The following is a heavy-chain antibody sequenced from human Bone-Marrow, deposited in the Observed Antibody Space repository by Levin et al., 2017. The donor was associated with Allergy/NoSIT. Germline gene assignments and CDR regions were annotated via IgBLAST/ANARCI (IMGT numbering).Heavy chain of an antibody. D-gene: IGHD2-15*01. CDR1: GGTFSSYA. CDR3: ARAGYCSGGSCASGPYYYYYMDV. J-gene: IGHJ6*03. CDR2: IIPIFGTA. Sequence: SVKVSCKASGGTFSSYAISWVRQAPGQGLEWMGGIIPIFGTANYAQKFQGRVTITADESTSTAYMELSSLRSEDTAVYYCARAGYCSGGSCASGPYYYYYMDVWGKGTTVTVSS. V-gene: IGHV1-69*13.